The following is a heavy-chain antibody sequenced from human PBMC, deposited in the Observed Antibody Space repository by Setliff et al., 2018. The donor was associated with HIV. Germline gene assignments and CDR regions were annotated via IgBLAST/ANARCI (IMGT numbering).Heavy chain of an antibody. J-gene: IGHJ4*02. D-gene: IGHD3-22*01. CDR1: GYSFTTYS. Sequence: ASVKVSCKASGYSFTTYSINWPRQAPGQGPEWMGWIHTSTGKPTYVRDFTGRFVFSLDTSVNTAFLQISDLKTEDTAVYYCARNSPFPPSSGAHFDFWGPGTLVTVSS. CDR3: ARNSPFPPSSGAHFDF. V-gene: IGHV7-4-1*02. CDR2: IHTSTGKP.